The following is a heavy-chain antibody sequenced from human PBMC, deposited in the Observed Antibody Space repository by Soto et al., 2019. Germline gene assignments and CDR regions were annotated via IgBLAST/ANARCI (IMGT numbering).Heavy chain of an antibody. CDR1: GGTFSSYA. J-gene: IGHJ6*02. V-gene: IGHV1-69*13. CDR3: ARDKNWNNAPPSAPNETTYYDYGMDV. Sequence: SVKVSCKASGGTFSSYAISWVRQAPGQGLEWMGGIIPIFGTANYAQKFQGRVTITADESTSTAYMELSSLRSEDTAVYYCARDKNWNNAPPSAPNETTYYDYGMDVCGQGTPVPVS. CDR2: IIPIFGTA. D-gene: IGHD1-1*01.